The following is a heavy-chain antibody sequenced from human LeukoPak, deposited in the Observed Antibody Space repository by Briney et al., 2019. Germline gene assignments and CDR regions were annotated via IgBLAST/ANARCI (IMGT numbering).Heavy chain of an antibody. V-gene: IGHV3-30*02. CDR1: GFTFSGHA. CDR3: ARDLMWGFDY. J-gene: IGHJ4*02. D-gene: IGHD7-27*01. CDR2: IGNDGRDQ. Sequence: GGSLRLSCAASGFTFSGHAMHWVRQTPGVGLEWVAIIGNDGRDQHYSESVKGRFTTSRDNSKNTLFLQLNSLRPEDTALYLCARDLMWGFDYWGQGTLVTVSS.